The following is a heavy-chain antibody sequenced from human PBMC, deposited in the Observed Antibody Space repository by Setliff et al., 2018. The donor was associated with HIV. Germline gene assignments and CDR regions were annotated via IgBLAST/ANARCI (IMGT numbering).Heavy chain of an antibody. D-gene: IGHD2-2*01. V-gene: IGHV4-34*01. J-gene: IGHJ6*02. CDR3: ARGRDCDSSNCLRYYYNYGMDV. CDR2: VVDSGSV. Sequence: SQTLSLTCSIYGGSLTYYYWSWLRQSPGKGLEWIGEVVDSGSVNYNPSLKSRVTISIDPSKKEFSLKLASVTAADTAVYFCARGRDCDSSNCLRYYYNYGMDVWGQGTTVTVSS. CDR1: GGSLTYYY.